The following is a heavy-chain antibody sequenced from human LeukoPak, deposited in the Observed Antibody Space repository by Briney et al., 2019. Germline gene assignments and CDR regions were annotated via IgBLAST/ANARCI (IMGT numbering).Heavy chain of an antibody. V-gene: IGHV3-21*01. J-gene: IGHJ4*02. CDR1: GFTVSRYS. D-gene: IGHD3-22*01. CDR3: ARGGYDYYDSNFDY. CDR2: ISSSSSYI. Sequence: GGSLRLSCAASGFTVSRYSMNWVRQAPGKGLEWDSSISSSSSYIYYADSVKGRFTISRDNAKNSLYLQMNSLRAEDTAVYYCARGGYDYYDSNFDYWGQGTLVTVSS.